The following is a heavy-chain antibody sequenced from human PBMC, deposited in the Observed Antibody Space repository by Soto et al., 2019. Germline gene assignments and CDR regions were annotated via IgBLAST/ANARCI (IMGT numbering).Heavy chain of an antibody. D-gene: IGHD1-26*01. V-gene: IGHV4-39*01. CDR3: ARHLSIVPPDY. J-gene: IGHJ4*02. Sequence: PSETLSLTCTVSGGSITSGGYYWSWIRQHPGKGLEWIGSFYYIGSTYYNPSLKSRVTISVDTSKNQFSLKLSSVTAADTAVYYCARHLSIVPPDYWGQGTLVTVS. CDR2: FYYIGST. CDR1: GGSITSGGYY.